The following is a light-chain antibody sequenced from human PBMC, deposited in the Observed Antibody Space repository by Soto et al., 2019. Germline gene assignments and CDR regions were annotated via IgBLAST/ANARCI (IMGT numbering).Light chain of an antibody. V-gene: IGKV1-39*01. CDR1: QGISSY. CDR3: QQSFNTPDT. Sequence: DIQLTQSPSLLYASLGDRVTITCRASQGISSYLAWYQQKAGKVPKLLINAASNLQSGVPSRFRGSGSETDFTLTITSLQPEDFATYYCQQSFNTPDTFGQGTKVDIK. CDR2: AAS. J-gene: IGKJ2*01.